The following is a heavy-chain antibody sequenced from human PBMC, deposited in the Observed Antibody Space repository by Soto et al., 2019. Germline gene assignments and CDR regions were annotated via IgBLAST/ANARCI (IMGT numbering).Heavy chain of an antibody. J-gene: IGHJ4*02. CDR1: GFTFGDYA. V-gene: IGHV3-49*04. CDR2: IRSKAYGGTT. D-gene: IGHD1-1*01. CDR3: ARAAQDAWGHHTNDY. Sequence: EVQLVESGGGLVQPGRSLRLSCTASGFTFGDYAMSWVRQAPGKGLEWVGFIRSKAYGGTTEYAASVKGRFTISRDDSKSIAYLQMNSLKTEDTAVYYCARAAQDAWGHHTNDYWGQGTLVTVSS.